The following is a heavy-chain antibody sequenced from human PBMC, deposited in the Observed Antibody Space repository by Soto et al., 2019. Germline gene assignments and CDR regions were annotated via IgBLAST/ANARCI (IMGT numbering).Heavy chain of an antibody. Sequence: ASVRGSCKASGYTFTSYYMHWVRQAPGQGLEWMGIINPSGGSTSYAQKFQGRVTMTRDTSTSTVYMELSSLRSEDTAVYYCADIYCSSTSCYPVWGQGTLVTVSS. D-gene: IGHD2-2*01. V-gene: IGHV1-46*01. CDR3: ADIYCSSTSCYPV. CDR2: INPSGGST. CDR1: GYTFTSYY. J-gene: IGHJ4*02.